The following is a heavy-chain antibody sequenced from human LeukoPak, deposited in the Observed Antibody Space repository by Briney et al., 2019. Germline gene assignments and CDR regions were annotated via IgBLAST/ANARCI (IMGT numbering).Heavy chain of an antibody. CDR3: AIEGYGDYRFDY. V-gene: IGHV3-30*03. CDR1: GFTFTNYG. Sequence: GGSLRLSCAASGFTFTNYGMHWVRQAPGKGLEWVAVISYDGSNKYYADSVKGRFTISRDNTKNTLYLQMNSLRAEDTAVYYSAIEGYGDYRFDYWGQGTLVTVSS. J-gene: IGHJ4*02. D-gene: IGHD4-17*01. CDR2: ISYDGSNK.